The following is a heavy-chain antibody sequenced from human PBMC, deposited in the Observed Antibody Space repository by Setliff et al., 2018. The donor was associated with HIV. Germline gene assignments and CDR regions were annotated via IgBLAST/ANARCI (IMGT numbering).Heavy chain of an antibody. Sequence: GGSLRLSCAASGFTFSNAWMSWVRQAPGKGLEWVGRIKSKIDVGTIDYAAPVKGRFTISRDDSKNTLYLQMNSLRAEDTAVYYCARDKGPNLLDYWGQGTLVTVSS. CDR1: GFTFSNAW. CDR2: IKSKIDVGTI. CDR3: ARDKGPNLLDY. V-gene: IGHV3-15*01. D-gene: IGHD2-8*01. J-gene: IGHJ4*02.